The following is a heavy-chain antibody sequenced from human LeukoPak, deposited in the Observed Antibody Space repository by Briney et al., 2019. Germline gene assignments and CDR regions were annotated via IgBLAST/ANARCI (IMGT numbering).Heavy chain of an antibody. Sequence: SVKVSCKASGYTFTYRYLHWVRQAPGQALEWVGWITPFNGNTNYAQKFQDRVTITRDRSMSTAYMELSSLRSEDTAMYYCACASGVVGATTMFAFDIWGQGTMVTVSS. CDR2: ITPFNGNT. CDR3: ACASGVVGATTMFAFDI. CDR1: GYTFTYRY. J-gene: IGHJ3*02. V-gene: IGHV1-45*02. D-gene: IGHD1-26*01.